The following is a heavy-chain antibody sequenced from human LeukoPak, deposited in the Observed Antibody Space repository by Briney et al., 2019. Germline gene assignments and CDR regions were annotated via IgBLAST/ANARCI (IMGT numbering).Heavy chain of an antibody. D-gene: IGHD3-22*01. J-gene: IGHJ4*02. CDR2: INHSGST. CDR3: ARLPITMIVALDY. Sequence: SETLSLTCAVYGGSFSGYYWSWIRQPPGKGLEWIGEINHSGSTNYNPSLKSRVTISVDTSKNQFSLKLSSVTAADTAVYYCARLPITMIVALDYWGQGTQVTVSS. V-gene: IGHV4-34*01. CDR1: GGSFSGYY.